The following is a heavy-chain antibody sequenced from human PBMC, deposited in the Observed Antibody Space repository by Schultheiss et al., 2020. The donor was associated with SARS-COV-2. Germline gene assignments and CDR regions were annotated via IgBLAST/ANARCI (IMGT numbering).Heavy chain of an antibody. CDR2: ISAYNGNT. D-gene: IGHD5-18*01. Sequence: ASVKVSCKASGYTFTSYGISWVRQAPGQGLEWMGWISAYNGNTNYAQKLQGRVTMTTDTSTSTAYMELRSLRSDDTAVYYCARSGMYTAVVVDFDYWGQGTLVTVSS. CDR3: ARSGMYTAVVVDFDY. J-gene: IGHJ4*02. V-gene: IGHV1-18*01. CDR1: GYTFTSYG.